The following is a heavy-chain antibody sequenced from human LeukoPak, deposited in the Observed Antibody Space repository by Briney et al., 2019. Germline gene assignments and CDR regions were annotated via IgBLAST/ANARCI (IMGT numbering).Heavy chain of an antibody. V-gene: IGHV4-38-2*01. CDR3: ARGTRRLKPISRLRLGEPPRY. Sequence: SETLSLTCAVSGYSISSGYYWGWIRQPPGKGLEWVGSIYHSGGTYYNPSLKSRVTISVDTSKNQFSLKLSSVTAADTAVYYCARGTRRLKPISRLRLGEPPRYWGQGTLVTVSS. J-gene: IGHJ4*02. CDR1: GYSISSGYY. D-gene: IGHD3-16*01. CDR2: IYHSGGT.